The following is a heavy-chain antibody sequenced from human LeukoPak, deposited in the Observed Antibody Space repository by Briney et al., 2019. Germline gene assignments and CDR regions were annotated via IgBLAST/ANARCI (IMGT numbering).Heavy chain of an antibody. V-gene: IGHV4-38-2*01. CDR2: IYHSGST. CDR3: ASGATRLVDY. CDR1: GYSISSGYY. J-gene: IGHJ4*02. Sequence: PSETLSLTCAVPGYSISSGYYWGWIRQPPGKGLEWIGSIYHSGSTYYNPSLKSRVTISVDTSKNQFSLKLSSVTAADTAVYYCASGATRLVDYWGQGTLVTVSS. D-gene: IGHD5-12*01.